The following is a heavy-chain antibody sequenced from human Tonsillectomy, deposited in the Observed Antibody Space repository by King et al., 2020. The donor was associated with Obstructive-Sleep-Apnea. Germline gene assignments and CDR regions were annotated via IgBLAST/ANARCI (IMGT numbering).Heavy chain of an antibody. V-gene: IGHV4-59*01. D-gene: IGHD3-3*01. Sequence: QLQESGPGLVKPSETLSLTCTVSGGSISSYYWSWIRQPPGKGLEWVGYIYYSGSTKYNPSLKSRVTISVETSKKQFSLKLSSVTAADTAVYYCARTFAIFGVDIDAFDIWGQGTMVTVSS. CDR1: GGSISSYY. J-gene: IGHJ3*02. CDR3: ARTFAIFGVDIDAFDI. CDR2: IYYSGST.